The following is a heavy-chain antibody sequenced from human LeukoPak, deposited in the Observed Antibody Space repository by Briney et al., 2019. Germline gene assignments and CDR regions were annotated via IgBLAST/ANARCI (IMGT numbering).Heavy chain of an antibody. D-gene: IGHD7-27*01. Sequence: GGSLRLSCAASGFSFSTYNMNWVRQAPGKALEWVSSITSSGREIFYIDSVKGRFTISRDNAEKSLYLQMDSLRAEDTAVYFCARDPYTGAYGNDYYYYMDAWGKGTTVTVSS. J-gene: IGHJ6*03. CDR2: ITSSGREI. V-gene: IGHV3-21*01. CDR3: ARDPYTGAYGNDYYYYMDA. CDR1: GFSFSTYN.